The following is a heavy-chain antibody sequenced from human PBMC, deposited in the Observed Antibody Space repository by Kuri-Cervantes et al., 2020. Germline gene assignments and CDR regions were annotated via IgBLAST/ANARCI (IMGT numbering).Heavy chain of an antibody. CDR1: GGSISSGDYY. J-gene: IGHJ6*02. CDR2: IYYSGST. CDR3: ARANSGYDFYYYYGMDV. D-gene: IGHD5-12*01. V-gene: IGHV4-30-4*01. Sequence: LRLSCTVSGGSISSGDYYWSWIRQPPGKGLEWIGYIYYSGSTYYNPSLKSRVTISVDTSKNQFSLKLSSVTAADTAVYYCARANSGYDFYYYYGMDVWGQGTTGTGSS.